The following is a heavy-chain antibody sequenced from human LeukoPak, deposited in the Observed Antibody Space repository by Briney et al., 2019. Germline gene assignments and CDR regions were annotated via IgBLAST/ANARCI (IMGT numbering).Heavy chain of an antibody. CDR3: VRPQAYYDSSGYFSVTFDT. CDR2: ISSSSSYT. Sequence: GGSLRLSCAASGFTFSSYSRNWLGQAPGKGREWVSSISSSSSYTYYADSVKGRFTISRDNAKNSLYLQMNSLRAEDTAVYYCVRPQAYYDSSGYFSVTFDTWGQGTMVTVSS. J-gene: IGHJ3*02. V-gene: IGHV3-21*01. D-gene: IGHD3-22*01. CDR1: GFTFSSYS.